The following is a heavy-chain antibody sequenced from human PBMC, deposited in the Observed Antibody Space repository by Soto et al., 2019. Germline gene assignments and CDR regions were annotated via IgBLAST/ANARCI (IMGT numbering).Heavy chain of an antibody. CDR1: GFTFSSCV. J-gene: IGHJ4*02. CDR2: ITGSGTGA. Sequence: EVHLLESGGGLVHPGESLRLSCGASGFTFSSCVMTWVRQAPGQGLEWVSCITGSGTGAYYADSVKGRFTISRDNSKNRVYLQMNNLRAEDTGVYYCAKGLINGRWYAEDWGQGTLVTVSS. D-gene: IGHD6-13*01. V-gene: IGHV3-23*01. CDR3: AKGLINGRWYAED.